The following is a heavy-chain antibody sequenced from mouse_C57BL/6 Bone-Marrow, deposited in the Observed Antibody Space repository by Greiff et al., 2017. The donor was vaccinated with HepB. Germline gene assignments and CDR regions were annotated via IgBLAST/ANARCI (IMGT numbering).Heavy chain of an antibody. J-gene: IGHJ2*01. CDR2: IYPSDSET. Sequence: VQLQQPGAELVRPGSSVKLSCKASGYTFTSYWMDWVKQRPGQGLEWIGNIYPSDSETHYNQKFKDKATLTVDKSSSTAYMQLSSLTSEDSAVYYCARGDGYGPDYWGQGTTLTVSS. V-gene: IGHV1-61*01. D-gene: IGHD2-2*01. CDR1: GYTFTSYW. CDR3: ARGDGYGPDY.